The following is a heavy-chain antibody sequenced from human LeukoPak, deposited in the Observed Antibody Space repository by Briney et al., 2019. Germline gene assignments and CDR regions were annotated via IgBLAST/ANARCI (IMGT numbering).Heavy chain of an antibody. D-gene: IGHD4/OR15-4a*01. V-gene: IGHV3-74*01. CDR3: VRDDDYYSVDY. Sequence: PGGSLRLSCAASGFTFSSHWMHWVRQAPGKGLVCVARIKSDGTYSDYGGAVRGRFTISRDNAKDTLYLQMNSLRAEDTAIYYCVRDDDYYSVDYWGQGTLVTVPS. J-gene: IGHJ4*02. CDR2: IKSDGTYS. CDR1: GFTFSSHW.